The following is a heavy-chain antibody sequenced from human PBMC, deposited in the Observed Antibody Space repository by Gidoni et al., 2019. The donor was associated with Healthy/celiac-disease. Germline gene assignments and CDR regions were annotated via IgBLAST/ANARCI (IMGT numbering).Heavy chain of an antibody. CDR3: ARDRYSSSWYPPYYYYGMDV. Sequence: EVQLVESGGGLVQPGGSLRLSCAASGFTFSSSWMSWVRQAPGKGLEWVANIKQDGSEKYYVDSVKGRFTISRDNAKNSLYLQMNSLRAEDTAVYYCARDRYSSSWYPPYYYYGMDVWGQGTTVTVSS. J-gene: IGHJ6*02. CDR1: GFTFSSSW. D-gene: IGHD6-13*01. CDR2: IKQDGSEK. V-gene: IGHV3-7*01.